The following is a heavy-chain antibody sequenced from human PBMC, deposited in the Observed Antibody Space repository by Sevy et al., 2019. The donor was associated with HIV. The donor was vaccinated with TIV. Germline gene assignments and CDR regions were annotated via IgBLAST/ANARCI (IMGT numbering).Heavy chain of an antibody. J-gene: IGHJ4*02. Sequence: ASVKVSCKASGYIFSGYYFYWVLQAPGQGLELMGWSNPESGDTNYARKFQGRVTMTRDTSVTTAYMTLSRLKSNDTALYYCARGPLVSYYDFWKRAPDYWGQGTLVTVSS. CDR3: ARGPLVSYYDFWKRAPDY. V-gene: IGHV1-2*02. CDR2: SNPESGDT. D-gene: IGHD3-3*01. CDR1: GYIFSGYY.